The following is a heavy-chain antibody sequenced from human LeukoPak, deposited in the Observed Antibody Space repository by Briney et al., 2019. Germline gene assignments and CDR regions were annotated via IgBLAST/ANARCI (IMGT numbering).Heavy chain of an antibody. CDR3: ASASYSSGSTVY. CDR1: GGSFSGYY. D-gene: IGHD6-19*01. CDR2: INHSGST. V-gene: IGHV4-34*01. Sequence: SETLSLTCAVYGGSFSGYYWSWLRQPPPKGLERIGGINHSGSTNYNPSLKSRVTISVDTSKNQFSLKLSPVTAGHTAVYYCASASYSSGSTVYGGQGTLFTVSS. J-gene: IGHJ4*02.